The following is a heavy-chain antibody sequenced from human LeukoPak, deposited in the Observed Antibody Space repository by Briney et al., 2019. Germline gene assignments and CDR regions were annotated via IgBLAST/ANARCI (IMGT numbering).Heavy chain of an antibody. D-gene: IGHD3-10*01. Sequence: PGGSLRLSCAASGFTFSSYSMNWVRQAPGKGLEWVSYISSSSSTIYYADSVKGRFTISRDNAKNSLYLQMNSLRAEDTAVYYCAIVEYYGSGSYLDAFDIWGQGTMVTVSS. CDR3: AIVEYYGSGSYLDAFDI. CDR2: ISSSSSTI. CDR1: GFTFSSYS. V-gene: IGHV3-48*04. J-gene: IGHJ3*02.